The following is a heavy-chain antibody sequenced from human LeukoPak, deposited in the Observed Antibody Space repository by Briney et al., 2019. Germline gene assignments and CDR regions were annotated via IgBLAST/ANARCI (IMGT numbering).Heavy chain of an antibody. J-gene: IGHJ3*02. CDR1: GGSISSYY. D-gene: IGHD3-22*01. Sequence: SETLSLTCTVSGGSISSYYWSWIRQPAGKGLEWIGRIYTNGSTNYNPSLKSRVTMSVDTSKNQFSLKLSSVTAADTAVYYCARDMGYDSSGYYSYDAFDIWGQGTMVTVSS. CDR2: IYTNGST. CDR3: ARDMGYDSSGYYSYDAFDI. V-gene: IGHV4-4*07.